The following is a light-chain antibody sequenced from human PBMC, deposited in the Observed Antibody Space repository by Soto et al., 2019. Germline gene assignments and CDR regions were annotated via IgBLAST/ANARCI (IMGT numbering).Light chain of an antibody. J-gene: IGLJ2*01. CDR1: SSNIGTNT. CDR2: SNN. Sequence: QSVLTQPPSASGTPGQRVTISCSGSSSNIGTNTVNWYQQLPGTAPKTLIYSNNQLPSGVPDRFSGSKSGTSASLAISGLQSEDEDDYYCAAWDDSRNGDGVFGGGTKLTVL. CDR3: AAWDDSRNGDGV. V-gene: IGLV1-44*01.